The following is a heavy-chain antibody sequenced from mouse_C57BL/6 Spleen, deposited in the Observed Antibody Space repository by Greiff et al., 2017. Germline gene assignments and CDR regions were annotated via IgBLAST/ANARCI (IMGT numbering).Heavy chain of an antibody. V-gene: IGHV5-4*03. CDR1: GFTFSSYA. J-gene: IGHJ2*01. D-gene: IGHD2-5*01. CDR3: ARGFYYSKDYFDY. Sequence: EVKLMESGGGLVKPGGSLKLSCAASGFTFSSYAMSWVRQTPEKRLEWVATISDGGSYTYYPDNVKGRFTISRDNAKNNLYLQMSHLKSEDTAMYYCARGFYYSKDYFDYWGQGTTLTVSS. CDR2: ISDGGSYT.